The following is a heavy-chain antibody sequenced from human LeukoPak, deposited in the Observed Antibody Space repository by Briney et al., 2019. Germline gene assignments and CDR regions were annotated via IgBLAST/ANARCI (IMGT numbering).Heavy chain of an antibody. V-gene: IGHV4-31*03. CDR1: GGSISSSGYY. CDR2: IYYSGST. CDR3: ARDQDDAFDI. Sequence: SETLSLTCTVSGGSISSSGYYWSWIRQHPGKGLEWIGYIYYSGSTYYNPSLKSRVTISVDTSKNQFSLKLSSVTAADTAVYYCARDQDDAFDIWGQGTMVTVSS. J-gene: IGHJ3*02.